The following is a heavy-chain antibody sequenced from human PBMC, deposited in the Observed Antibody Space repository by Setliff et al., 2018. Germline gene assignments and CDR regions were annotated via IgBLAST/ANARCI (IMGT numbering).Heavy chain of an antibody. Sequence: GSLRLSCVASGFDITYSYLSWVRQAPGRGLEWVSVIYGGGGTYYADSVKGRFIISRHDSRNTLYLQRNSLRAEDTAVYFCAKSPVAYCSGAVCYPFDYWGQGTLVTVSS. D-gene: IGHD2-8*02. CDR2: IYGGGGT. V-gene: IGHV3-53*01. J-gene: IGHJ4*02. CDR1: GFDITYSY. CDR3: AKSPVAYCSGAVCYPFDY.